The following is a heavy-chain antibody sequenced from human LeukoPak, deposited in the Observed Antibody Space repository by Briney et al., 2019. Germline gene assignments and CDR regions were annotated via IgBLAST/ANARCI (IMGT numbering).Heavy chain of an antibody. J-gene: IGHJ5*02. CDR2: IYYSGST. CDR1: GGSISSSSYY. D-gene: IGHD2-15*01. V-gene: IGHV4-39*07. Sequence: SETLSLTCTVSGGSISSSSYYWGWIRQPPGKGLERIGSIYYSGSTYYNPSLKSRVTISVDTSKNQFSLKLSSVTAADTAVYYCARYCSGGSCYSWFDPWGQGTLVTVSS. CDR3: ARYCSGGSCYSWFDP.